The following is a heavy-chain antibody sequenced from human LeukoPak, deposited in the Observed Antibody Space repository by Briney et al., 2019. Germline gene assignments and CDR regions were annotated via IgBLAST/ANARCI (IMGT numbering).Heavy chain of an antibody. D-gene: IGHD2-21*02. V-gene: IGHV4-59*01. CDR2: IYYSGRT. CDR1: GGSISSDY. CDR3: ARNKYCGGDCYNYNWFDP. J-gene: IGHJ5*02. Sequence: SETLSLTCTVSGGSISSDYWCWIRQPPAKGLEWIGNIYYSGRTNYNPSLKSRVTISVDTSKNQFSLKVSSVTAADTAVYYCARNKYCGGDCYNYNWFDPWGQGTLVTVSS.